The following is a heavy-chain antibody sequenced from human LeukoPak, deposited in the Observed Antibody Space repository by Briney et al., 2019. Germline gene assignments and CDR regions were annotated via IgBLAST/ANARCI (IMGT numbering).Heavy chain of an antibody. D-gene: IGHD6-13*01. CDR1: GGSFSGYY. CDR3: ARSGVVQQPSMYGMDV. J-gene: IGHJ6*02. Sequence: SETLSLTCAVYGGSFSGYYWSWIRQPPGKGLEWIGEINHSGSTNYNPSLKSRVTISVDTSKNQFSLKLSSVTAADTAVYYCARSGVVQQPSMYGMDVWGQGTTVTVSS. CDR2: INHSGST. V-gene: IGHV4-34*01.